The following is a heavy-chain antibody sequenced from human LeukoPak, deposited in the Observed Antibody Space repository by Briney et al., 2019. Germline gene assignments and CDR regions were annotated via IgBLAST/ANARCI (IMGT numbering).Heavy chain of an antibody. J-gene: IGHJ4*02. CDR2: ISWNSGSI. V-gene: IGHV3-9*01. D-gene: IGHD6-13*01. CDR3: AKDAESLAAGSSYFDY. CDR1: GFTFDDYA. Sequence: GGSLRLSCAASGFTFDDYAMHWVRQAPGKGLEWVSGISWNSGSIGYADSVKGRFTISRDNAENSLYLQMNSLRAEDTALYYCAKDAESLAAGSSYFDYWGQGTLVTVSS.